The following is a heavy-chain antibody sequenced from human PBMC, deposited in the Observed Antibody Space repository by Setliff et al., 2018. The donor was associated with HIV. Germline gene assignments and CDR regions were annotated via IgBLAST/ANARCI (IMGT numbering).Heavy chain of an antibody. D-gene: IGHD1-26*01. J-gene: IGHJ4*02. CDR2: ISSNDDDT. CDR3: VRDSAASVWVGASVYYFDF. CDR1: GFSFRNFG. V-gene: IGHV3-21*01. Sequence: GGSLRLSCTASGFSFRNFGMTWVRQAPGKGLEWVSSISSNDDDTHYADSLRGRFTVSRDNAKSALYLQMNNLSVDDTAVYYCVRDSAASVWVGASVYYFDFWGQGIQVTVSS.